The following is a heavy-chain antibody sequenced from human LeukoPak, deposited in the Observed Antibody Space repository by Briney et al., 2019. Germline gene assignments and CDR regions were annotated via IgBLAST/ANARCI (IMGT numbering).Heavy chain of an antibody. D-gene: IGHD6-19*01. CDR2: INPSGGST. CDR1: GYTFTSYD. Sequence: SVKVSCKASGYTFTSYDINWVRQAPGQGLEWMGIINPSGGSTTYAQKFQGRVTMTTDTSTSTAYMELRSLRSDDTAVYYCARDRLAGIVYFDYWGQGTLVTVSS. J-gene: IGHJ4*02. V-gene: IGHV1-46*01. CDR3: ARDRLAGIVYFDY.